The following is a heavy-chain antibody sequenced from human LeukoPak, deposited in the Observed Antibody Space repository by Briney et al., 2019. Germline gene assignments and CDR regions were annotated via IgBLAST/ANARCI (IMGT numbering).Heavy chain of an antibody. CDR1: GGSISSVGYY. Sequence: SQTLSLTCTVSGGSISSVGYYWSWIRQHPGKGLEWIGYIYYSGSTYYNPSLKSRVTISVDTCKNQFSLKLSSVTAADTAVYYCARGGVVVPAALRWFDPWGQGTLVTVSS. D-gene: IGHD2-2*01. V-gene: IGHV4-31*03. J-gene: IGHJ5*02. CDR3: ARGGVVVPAALRWFDP. CDR2: IYYSGST.